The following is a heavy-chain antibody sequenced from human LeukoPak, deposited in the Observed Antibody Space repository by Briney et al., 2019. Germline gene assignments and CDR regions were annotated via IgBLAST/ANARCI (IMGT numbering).Heavy chain of an antibody. CDR2: IYYSGST. CDR3: ARGRRYFDY. CDR1: GGSVSSGSYY. J-gene: IGHJ4*02. Sequence: SETLSLTCTVSGGSVSSGSYYWSWIRQPPGKGLEWIRYIYYSGSTNYNPSLKSRVTISVDTSKNQFSLKLSSVTAADTAVYYCARGRRYFDYWGQGTLVTVSS. V-gene: IGHV4-61*01.